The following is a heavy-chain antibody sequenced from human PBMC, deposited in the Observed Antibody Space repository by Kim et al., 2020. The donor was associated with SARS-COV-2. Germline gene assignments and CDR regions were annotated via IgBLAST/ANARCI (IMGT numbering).Heavy chain of an antibody. V-gene: IGHV3-21*01. CDR1: GFTFSSYS. J-gene: IGHJ5*02. D-gene: IGHD6-19*01. CDR2: ISSSSSYI. Sequence: GGSLRLSCAASGFTFSSYSMNWVRQAPGKGLEWVSSISSSSSYIYYADSVKGRFTISRDNAKNSLYLQMNSLRAEDKAVYYCAREGGGSSGWSWFDPWGQGTLVTVSS. CDR3: AREGGGSSGWSWFDP.